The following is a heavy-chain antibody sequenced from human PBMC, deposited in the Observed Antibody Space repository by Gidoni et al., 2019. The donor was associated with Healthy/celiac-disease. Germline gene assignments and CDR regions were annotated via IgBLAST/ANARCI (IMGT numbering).Heavy chain of an antibody. J-gene: IGHJ3*02. CDR1: GFTVSSNY. CDR2: IYSGGST. CDR3: ARVEDIGAFDI. Sequence: EVQLVESGGGLVQPGGSLRLSCAASGFTVSSNYMSWVRQAPGKGLEWVSGIYSGGSTYYADSVKGRVTISRHNSKNTLYLQMNSLRAEDTAVYYCARVEDIGAFDIWGQGTMVTVSS. D-gene: IGHD2-15*01. V-gene: IGHV3-53*04.